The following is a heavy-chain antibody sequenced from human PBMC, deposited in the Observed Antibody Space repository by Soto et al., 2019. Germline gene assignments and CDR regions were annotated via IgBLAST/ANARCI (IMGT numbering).Heavy chain of an antibody. J-gene: IGHJ4*02. CDR1: GFTFSSYA. Sequence: EVQLLESGGGLVQPGGSLRLSCAASGFTFSSYAMSWVRQAPGKGLEWVSVISGSGLSTYYADSVKGRFTISRDNSKNTLYLQMNSLRAEDTAVYYCVLGRSGDNWVNSDYWGQGTLVTVSS. D-gene: IGHD2-15*01. CDR2: ISGSGLST. V-gene: IGHV3-23*01. CDR3: VLGRSGDNWVNSDY.